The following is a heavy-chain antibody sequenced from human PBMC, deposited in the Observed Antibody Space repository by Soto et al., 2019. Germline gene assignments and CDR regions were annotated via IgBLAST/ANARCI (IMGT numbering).Heavy chain of an antibody. D-gene: IGHD2-8*01. V-gene: IGHV1-18*01. CDR2: ISAYNGNT. Sequence: VQLVESGAEVKKPGASVKVSCKASGYTFTSYGISWVRQAPGQGLEWMGWISAYNGNTNYAQKLQGRVTMTTDTSTSTAYMELRSLRSDDTAVYYCARDLRGYCTNGVCSALDYWGQGTLVTVSS. J-gene: IGHJ4*02. CDR1: GYTFTSYG. CDR3: ARDLRGYCTNGVCSALDY.